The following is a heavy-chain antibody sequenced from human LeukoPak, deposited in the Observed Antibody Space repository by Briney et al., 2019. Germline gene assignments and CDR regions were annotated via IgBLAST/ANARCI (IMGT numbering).Heavy chain of an antibody. CDR2: IYSYNGDR. CDR1: GYTFTSYG. V-gene: IGHV1-18*01. Sequence: ASVKVSCKASGYTFTSYGISWVRQAPGQGLEWMGWIYSYNGDRNYAQKFQGRVTMTTDTSTSIAYMELRSLTSDDTAVYYCARLKNYGDYGYWGQGTLVTVSS. CDR3: ARLKNYGDYGY. D-gene: IGHD4-17*01. J-gene: IGHJ4*02.